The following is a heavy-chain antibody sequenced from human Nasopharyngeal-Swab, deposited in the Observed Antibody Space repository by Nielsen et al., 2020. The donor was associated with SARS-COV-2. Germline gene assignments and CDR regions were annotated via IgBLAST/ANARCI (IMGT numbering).Heavy chain of an antibody. V-gene: IGHV4-31*02. CDR3: ARGFVGAYYDSNLDV. J-gene: IGHJ6*04. CDR2: IYYSGST. D-gene: IGHD3-22*01. Sequence: WIRQPPGKGLEWIGYIYYSGSTYYNPSLKSRVTISVDTSKNQFSLKLSSVTAAHTAVYYCARGFVGAYYDSNLDVWGKGTTVPSPQ.